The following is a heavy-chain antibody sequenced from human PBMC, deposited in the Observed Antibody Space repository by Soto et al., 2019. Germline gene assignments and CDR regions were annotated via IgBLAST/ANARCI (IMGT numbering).Heavy chain of an antibody. Sequence: QVQLQESGPELVKPSQTLSLTCSVSGGSITTNGHYWTWIRQHPGQGLEWIAYIYYTGNSYLNPSLKSRLSISVDTSKTQSSLELRSVTAADTAVYYCAREKWGFDSWGQGTLVTVSS. CDR2: IYYTGNS. CDR1: GGSITTNGHY. V-gene: IGHV4-31*03. J-gene: IGHJ4*02. D-gene: IGHD1-26*01. CDR3: AREKWGFDS.